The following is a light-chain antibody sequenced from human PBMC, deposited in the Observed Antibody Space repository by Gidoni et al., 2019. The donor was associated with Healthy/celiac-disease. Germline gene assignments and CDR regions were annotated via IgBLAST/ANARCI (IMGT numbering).Light chain of an antibody. CDR1: QSVSSN. CDR2: GAS. Sequence: EIVMTQSPATLSVSPGERATLSCRASQSVSSNLAWYQKKPGQATRLLIYGASTRATGIPARLSGSGSGTEFTLTISSLQSEDFAVYYCQQYNNWPPWTFGQGTKVEIK. CDR3: QQYNNWPPWT. V-gene: IGKV3-15*01. J-gene: IGKJ1*01.